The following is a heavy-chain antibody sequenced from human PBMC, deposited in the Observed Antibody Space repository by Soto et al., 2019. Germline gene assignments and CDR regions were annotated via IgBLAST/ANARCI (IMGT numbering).Heavy chain of an antibody. J-gene: IGHJ4*02. Sequence: QVQLVQSGAEVKKPGASVKLSCRTSGYTFTHYYIHWVRQAPGQGLEWLAIINPASGSTNYAQDFQGRVTLTMDTSPTTVYMELSGLRAEDTAIFYFARDLAAGDHWGQGTLVTVSS. D-gene: IGHD6-13*01. V-gene: IGHV1-46*01. CDR1: GYTFTHYY. CDR3: ARDLAAGDH. CDR2: INPASGST.